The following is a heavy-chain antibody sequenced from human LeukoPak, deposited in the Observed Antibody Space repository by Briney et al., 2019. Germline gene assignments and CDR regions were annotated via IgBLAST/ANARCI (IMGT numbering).Heavy chain of an antibody. D-gene: IGHD6-13*01. CDR3: ARSPPGYSSSWYLGDWFDP. V-gene: IGHV1-2*04. J-gene: IGHJ5*02. Sequence: ASVKVSCKASGYTFTGYYMHWVRQAPGQGLEWMGWINPNSGGINYAQKFQGWVTMTRDTSISTAYMELSRLRSDDTAVYYCARSPPGYSSSWYLGDWFDPWGQGTLVTVSS. CDR1: GYTFTGYY. CDR2: INPNSGGI.